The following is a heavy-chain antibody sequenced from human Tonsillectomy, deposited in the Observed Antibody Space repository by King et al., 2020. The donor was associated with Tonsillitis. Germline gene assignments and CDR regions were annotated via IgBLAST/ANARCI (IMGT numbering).Heavy chain of an antibody. CDR3: ARIQGPDTAMGDNWFDP. CDR1: GGSISSSSYY. Sequence: QLQESGPGLVKPSETLSLTCTVSGGSISSSSYYWGWIRQPPGKGLEWIGSIYYSGSTYYNPSLKRRVTISVDTSKNQFSLKLSSVTAADTAVYYCARIQGPDTAMGDNWFDPWGQGTLVTVSS. D-gene: IGHD5-18*01. CDR2: IYYSGST. J-gene: IGHJ5*02. V-gene: IGHV4-39*01.